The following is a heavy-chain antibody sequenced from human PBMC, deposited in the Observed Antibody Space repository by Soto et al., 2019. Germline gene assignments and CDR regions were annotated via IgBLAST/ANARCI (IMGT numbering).Heavy chain of an antibody. D-gene: IGHD3-3*01. CDR3: ARDSRRDFWSGYYQDYYGMDV. CDR1: GYTFTGYY. Sequence: ASVKVSCKASGYTFTGYYMHWVRQAPGQGLEWMGWINPNSGGTNYAQKFQGRVTMTRDTSISTAYMELGRLRSDDTAVYYCARDSRRDFWSGYYQDYYGMDVWGQGTTVTVSS. CDR2: INPNSGGT. J-gene: IGHJ6*02. V-gene: IGHV1-2*02.